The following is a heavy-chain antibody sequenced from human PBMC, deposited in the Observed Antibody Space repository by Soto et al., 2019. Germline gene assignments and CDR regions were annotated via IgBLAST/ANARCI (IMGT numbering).Heavy chain of an antibody. D-gene: IGHD3-10*02. J-gene: IGHJ6*02. Sequence: ALRLSCAASGFTFSSYAMSWVRQAPGKGLEWVSAISGSGGSTYYADSVKGRFTISRDNSKNTLYLQMSSLRAEDTAVYYCAKALPLGSAYYYYGMDVWGQGTTVTVSS. V-gene: IGHV3-23*01. CDR3: AKALPLGSAYYYYGMDV. CDR2: ISGSGGST. CDR1: GFTFSSYA.